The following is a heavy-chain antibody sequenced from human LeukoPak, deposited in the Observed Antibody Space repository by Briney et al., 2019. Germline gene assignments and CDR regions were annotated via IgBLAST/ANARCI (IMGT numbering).Heavy chain of an antibody. V-gene: IGHV1-2*02. CDR3: ARDSIAVAGQGY. D-gene: IGHD6-19*01. CDR2: INPNSGGT. Sequence: ASVKVSCKASGYTFTGYYMHWVRQAPGQGLEWMGWINPNSGGTNYAQKFQGRVTMTRDTSISTAYMELSRLRSDDTAVYYCARDSIAVAGQGYWGQGTLVTVSS. J-gene: IGHJ4*02. CDR1: GYTFTGYY.